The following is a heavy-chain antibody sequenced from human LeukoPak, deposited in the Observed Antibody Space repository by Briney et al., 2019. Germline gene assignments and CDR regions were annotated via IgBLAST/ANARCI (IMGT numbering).Heavy chain of an antibody. V-gene: IGHV1-2*02. J-gene: IGHJ5*02. CDR2: INPNNGGT. CDR3: ATVRGPTYDSSEILWWFDP. Sequence: GASVKVSCKASGYTFTGYYVHWVQQAPGQGLEWMGWINPNNGGTDSAQKFQGRVTMTRDTSISTAYMELTRLRSDDTAVYYCATVRGPTYDSSEILWWFDPWGQGTLVTVSS. D-gene: IGHD3-22*01. CDR1: GYTFTGYY.